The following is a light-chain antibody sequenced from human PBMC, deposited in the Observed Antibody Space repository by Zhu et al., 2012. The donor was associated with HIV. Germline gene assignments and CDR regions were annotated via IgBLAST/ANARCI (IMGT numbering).Light chain of an antibody. V-gene: IGKV3-11*01. CDR1: QSVSSY. CDR3: QQRSNWPFT. Sequence: EIVLTQSPATLSLSPGERATLSCRASQSVSSYLAWYQQKPGQPPRLLIYDASNRATGIPARFSSSGSGTDFTLTISSLEPEDFAVYYCQQRSNWPFTFGGGTKVEIK. CDR2: DAS. J-gene: IGKJ4*01.